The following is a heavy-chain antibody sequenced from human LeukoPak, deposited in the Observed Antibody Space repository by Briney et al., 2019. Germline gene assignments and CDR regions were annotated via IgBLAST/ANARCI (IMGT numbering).Heavy chain of an antibody. CDR2: IKQDGSEK. CDR3: ARLRYAPDV. J-gene: IGHJ4*02. D-gene: IGHD2-2*01. V-gene: IGHV3-7*04. CDR1: GFTFSGYW. Sequence: GGSLRLSCAASGFTFSGYWMSWVRQAPGKGLGWVAHIKQDGSEKYYVDSVKGRFTISRDNAKNSLYLQLNSLRLEDTAVYYCARLRYAPDVWGQGTLVTVSS.